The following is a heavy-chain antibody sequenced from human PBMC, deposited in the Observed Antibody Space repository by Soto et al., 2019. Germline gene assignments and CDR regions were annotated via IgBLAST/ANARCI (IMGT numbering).Heavy chain of an antibody. Sequence: GSGPTLVNPTQTLTLTCTFSGFSLSTNGVGVGWIRQPPGKALEWLALIYRDDDKRYSPSLKSRLTITKDTSKNQVVLTMTNMDPVDTATYYCARLSSSRFFDYWGQGTLVTVSS. CDR1: GFSLSTNGVG. CDR3: ARLSSSRFFDY. J-gene: IGHJ4*02. CDR2: IYRDDDK. D-gene: IGHD6-6*01. V-gene: IGHV2-5*02.